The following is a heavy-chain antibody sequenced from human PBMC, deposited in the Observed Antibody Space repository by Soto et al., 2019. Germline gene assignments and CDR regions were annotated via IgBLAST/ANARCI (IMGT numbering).Heavy chain of an antibody. Sequence: PSETLSLTCTVSGGSISSGDYYWSWIRQPPGKGLEWIGYIYYSGSTYYNPSLKSRVTISVDTSKNQFSLKLSSVTAADTAVYYCARFIAARPGSAWFDPWGQGTLVTVSS. CDR2: IYYSGST. V-gene: IGHV4-30-4*01. CDR3: ARFIAARPGSAWFDP. CDR1: GGSISSGDYY. J-gene: IGHJ5*02. D-gene: IGHD6-6*01.